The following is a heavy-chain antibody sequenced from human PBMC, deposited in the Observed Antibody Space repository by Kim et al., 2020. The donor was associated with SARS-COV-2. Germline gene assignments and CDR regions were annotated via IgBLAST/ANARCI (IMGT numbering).Heavy chain of an antibody. J-gene: IGHJ6*02. CDR3: AKGISEIKYFGMDA. V-gene: IGHV3-23*01. CDR1: GFTFGNYS. D-gene: IGHD3-3*01. CDR2: ISDDSFYI. Sequence: GGSLRLSCSASGFTFGNYSMAWVRQAPGKGLEWVSSISDDSFYIHYADSVEGRFTISRDNSKNTLYLEMNSLRDVDTAIYYCAKGISEIKYFGMDAWGQGTTVTVSS.